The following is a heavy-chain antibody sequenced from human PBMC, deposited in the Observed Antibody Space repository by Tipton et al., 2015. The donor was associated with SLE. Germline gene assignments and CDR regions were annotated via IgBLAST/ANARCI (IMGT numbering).Heavy chain of an antibody. CDR2: IYDTGNT. V-gene: IGHV4-39*01. J-gene: IGHJ5*02. CDR3: ASGGYGSGSHYLGGWFDP. CDR1: GGSISSRSYD. Sequence: TLSLTCTVSGGSISSRSYDWGWIRQPPGKGLEWIGSIYDTGNTYYNPSLKSRVTISVDTSKNQFSLKLSSVTAADTAVYYCASGGYGSGSHYLGGWFDPWGRGTLVTVSS. D-gene: IGHD3-10*01.